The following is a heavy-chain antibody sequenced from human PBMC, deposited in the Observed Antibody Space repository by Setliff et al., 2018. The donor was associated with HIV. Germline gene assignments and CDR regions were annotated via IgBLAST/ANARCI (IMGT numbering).Heavy chain of an antibody. V-gene: IGHV1-3*01. CDR3: ARAGYLLHYFDS. Sequence: ASVKVSCKASGYSFSNYAIHWVRQAPGQGLEWMGWINGGNAITKFSQKFQGRVTFTRDTSASTAYMELSSLRSEDTAVYYCARAGYLLHYFDSWGQGTLVTAPQ. J-gene: IGHJ4*02. D-gene: IGHD1-26*01. CDR1: GYSFSNYA. CDR2: INGGNAIT.